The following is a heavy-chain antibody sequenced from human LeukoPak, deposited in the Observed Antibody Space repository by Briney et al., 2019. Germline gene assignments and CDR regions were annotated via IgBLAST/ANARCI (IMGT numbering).Heavy chain of an antibody. CDR3: ASTISMVRGVIRYFDY. CDR2: ISSSSSSE. V-gene: IGHV3-21*01. Sequence: GGSLRLSCAASGFTFSSYSMNWVRQAPGKGLEWVSSISSSSSSEYYAGSVKGRFTISRDNAKNSLYLQMNSLRAEDTAAYYCASTISMVRGVIRYFDYWGQGTLVTFPS. D-gene: IGHD3-10*01. J-gene: IGHJ4*02. CDR1: GFTFSSYS.